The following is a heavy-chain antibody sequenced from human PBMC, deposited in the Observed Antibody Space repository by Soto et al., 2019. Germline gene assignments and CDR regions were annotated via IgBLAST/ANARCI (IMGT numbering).Heavy chain of an antibody. D-gene: IGHD2-8*01. CDR2: INPKSGGT. V-gene: IGHV1-2*04. CDR1: GYSFTDYH. CDR3: ARGHSTDCSNGVCSFFYNHEMDV. Sequence: QAQLVQSGAEVKKPGASVRVSCKASGYSFTDYHIHWVRQAPGQGLEWLGRINPKSGGTSTAQKFQGWVTMTRDRSISTVYMELTRLRSDDMAVYFCARGHSTDCSNGVCSFFYNHEMDVWGQGTTVTVSS. J-gene: IGHJ6*02.